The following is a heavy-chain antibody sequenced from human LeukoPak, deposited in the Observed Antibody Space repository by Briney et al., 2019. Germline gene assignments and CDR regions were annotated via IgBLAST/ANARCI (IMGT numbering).Heavy chain of an antibody. CDR3: TRAKRGPFDY. J-gene: IGHJ4*01. Sequence: PGGSLRLSCAASGFTFSNYAIHWVRQAPGKGLDWVAVVSFDGSKKYYADSVKGRFTISRDNSKNTLYLQMNTLRPADTAVYYCTRAKRGPFDYWGQGTLVTVSS. CDR1: GFTFSNYA. CDR2: VSFDGSKK. V-gene: IGHV3-30-3*01.